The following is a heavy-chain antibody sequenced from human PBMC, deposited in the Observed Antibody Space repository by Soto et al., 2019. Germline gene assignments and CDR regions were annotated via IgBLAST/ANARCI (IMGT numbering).Heavy chain of an antibody. CDR1: GFTFSSYA. J-gene: IGHJ4*02. V-gene: IGHV3-23*01. CDR3: AKDSGVYHPSGSYPFDY. Sequence: GGSLRLSCAASGFTFSSYAMSWVRQAPGKGLEWVSGISGSGGSTPYADSVEGRFTISRDNSKNTLYLQMNSLRAEDTAVYFCAKDSGVYHPSGSYPFDYWGQGTVVTVSS. CDR2: ISGSGGST. D-gene: IGHD3-10*01.